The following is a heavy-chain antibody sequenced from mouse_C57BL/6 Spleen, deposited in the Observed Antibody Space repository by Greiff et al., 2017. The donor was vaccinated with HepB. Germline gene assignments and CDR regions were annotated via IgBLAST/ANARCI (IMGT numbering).Heavy chain of an antibody. CDR3: ARKEGYDEAWFAY. Sequence: QVQLQQSGAELARPGASVKLSCKASGYTFTSYGISWVKQRTGQGLEWIGEIYPRSGNTYYNEKFKGKATLTADKSSSTAYMELRSLTSEDSAVYFCARKEGYDEAWFAYWGQGTLVTVSA. D-gene: IGHD2-2*01. J-gene: IGHJ3*01. V-gene: IGHV1-81*01. CDR2: IYPRSGNT. CDR1: GYTFTSYG.